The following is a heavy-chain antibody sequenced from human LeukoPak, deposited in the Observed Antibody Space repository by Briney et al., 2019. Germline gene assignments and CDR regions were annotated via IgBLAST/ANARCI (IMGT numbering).Heavy chain of an antibody. CDR3: ARVLSGRGSLYSDYYYMDG. Sequence: AGGSLRLSCAASGFTFDDYGMSWVRQAPGKGLEWVSGINGNGGSAGYADSVKGRFTISRDNAKNSLYLQMNSLRAEDTAVYYCARVLSGRGSLYSDYYYMDGWGKGTTVTISS. J-gene: IGHJ6*03. CDR2: INGNGGSA. V-gene: IGHV3-20*04. CDR1: GFTFDDYG. D-gene: IGHD3-10*01.